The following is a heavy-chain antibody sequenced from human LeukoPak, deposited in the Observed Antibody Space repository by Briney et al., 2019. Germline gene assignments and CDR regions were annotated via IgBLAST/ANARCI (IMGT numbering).Heavy chain of an antibody. CDR2: ISADKGHT. CDR1: GYTFLNYG. CDR3: ARANSNWGLPTLRLDY. D-gene: IGHD7-27*01. Sequence: ASVKVSCKASGYTFLNYGLSWVRQAPGQGLEWMGWISADKGHTRSTQKLQGRLTMTTDTSTSTVYMELSSLRSEDTAVYYCARANSNWGLPTLRLDYWGQGTLVTVSS. J-gene: IGHJ4*02. V-gene: IGHV1-18*01.